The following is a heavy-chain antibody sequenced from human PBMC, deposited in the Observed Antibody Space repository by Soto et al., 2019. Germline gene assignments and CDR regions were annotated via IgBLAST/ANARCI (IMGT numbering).Heavy chain of an antibody. CDR1: GGSISSYY. CDR2: IYYSGST. V-gene: IGHV4-59*01. J-gene: IGHJ4*02. Sequence: SETLSLTCTVSGGSISSYYWSWIQQPPGKGLEWIGYIYYSGSTNYNPSLKSRVTISVDTSKNQFSLKLSSVTAADTAVYYCARAKSRHFDYWGQGTLVTVSS. CDR3: ARAKSRHFDY.